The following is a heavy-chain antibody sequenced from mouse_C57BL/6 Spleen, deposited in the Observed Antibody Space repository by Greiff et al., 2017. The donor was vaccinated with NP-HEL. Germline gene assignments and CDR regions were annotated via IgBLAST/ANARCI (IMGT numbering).Heavy chain of an antibody. D-gene: IGHD2-1*01. CDR1: GYTFTSYW. Sequence: QVQLQQSGAELVKPGASVKMSCKASGYTFTSYWITWVKQRPGQGLEWIGDIYPGSGSTNYNEKFKSKATLTVDTSSSTAYMQLSSLTSEDSAGYCCAGVGNYGGAMDYWGQGTSVTVSS. CDR3: AGVGNYGGAMDY. J-gene: IGHJ4*01. V-gene: IGHV1-55*01. CDR2: IYPGSGST.